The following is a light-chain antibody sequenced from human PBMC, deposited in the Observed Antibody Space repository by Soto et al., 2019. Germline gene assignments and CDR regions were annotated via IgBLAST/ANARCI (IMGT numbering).Light chain of an antibody. Sequence: DIQMTQSPSSLSASVGDRVTITCQASRDISNYLNWYQHKPGKVPKLLIYDASKLETVVPSRFGGSGSGTDFTFTISSLQPEDVATYYCQQNDNLPPLTFGGGTKVEIK. V-gene: IGKV1-33*01. CDR3: QQNDNLPPLT. CDR1: RDISNY. J-gene: IGKJ4*01. CDR2: DAS.